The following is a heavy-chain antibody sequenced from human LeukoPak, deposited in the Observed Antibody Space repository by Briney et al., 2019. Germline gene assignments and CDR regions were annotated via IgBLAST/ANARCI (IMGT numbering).Heavy chain of an antibody. CDR1: GFTFSTYS. CDR3: ARDYGGSSGYYYGMDV. CDR2: ISYDGTFK. D-gene: IGHD4-23*01. Sequence: PGGSLRLSCAASGFTFSTYSMSWVSQAPGKGLHWVALISYDGTFKYYADSVRGRFTISRDNSKNTLYLQMNSLRTEDTALYYCARDYGGSSGYYYGMDVWGQGTTVTVSS. J-gene: IGHJ6*02. V-gene: IGHV3-30-3*01.